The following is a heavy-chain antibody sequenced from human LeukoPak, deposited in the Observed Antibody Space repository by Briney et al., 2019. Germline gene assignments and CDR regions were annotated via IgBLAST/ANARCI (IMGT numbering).Heavy chain of an antibody. V-gene: IGHV3-23*01. Sequence: GGSLRLSCAGSGFIFSNYAMSWVRQAPGQGLEWVSTISNSGDATFYADAVKGRFTISRDNSKNTLYLQMYSLRAEDTAIYYCAKAPPYTKYFDYWGQGTLLTVSS. J-gene: IGHJ4*02. CDR1: GFIFSNYA. D-gene: IGHD1-1*01. CDR3: AKAPPYTKYFDY. CDR2: ISNSGDAT.